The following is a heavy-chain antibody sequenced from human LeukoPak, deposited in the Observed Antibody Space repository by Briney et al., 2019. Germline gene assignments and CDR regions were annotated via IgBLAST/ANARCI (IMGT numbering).Heavy chain of an antibody. D-gene: IGHD5-18*01. CDR3: ARPLPTAMAFLGN. CDR2: IYYSGST. V-gene: IGHV4-59*01. CDR1: GGSISSYY. J-gene: IGHJ4*02. Sequence: PSETLSLTCTVSGGSISSYYWSWIRQPPGKGLEWIGYIYYSGSTNYNPSLKSRVTISVDTSKNQFSLKLSSVTAADTAVYYCARPLPTAMAFLGNWGKETLVPVP.